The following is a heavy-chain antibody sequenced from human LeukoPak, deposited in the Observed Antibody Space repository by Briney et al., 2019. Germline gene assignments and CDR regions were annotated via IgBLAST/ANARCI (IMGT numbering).Heavy chain of an antibody. CDR1: GGSIRSGDYY. J-gene: IGHJ3*02. CDR2: SYFSGST. CDR3: ARAPSEGGGYGYGLARRAFDI. D-gene: IGHD5-18*01. V-gene: IGHV4-30-4*01. Sequence: SETLSLTCTVSGGSIRSGDYYWSWIRQPPGKGLEWIGYSYFSGSTYYNPSLKSRVTISVDTSKNQFSLKLSSVTAADTAVYYCARAPSEGGGYGYGLARRAFDIWGQGTMVTVSS.